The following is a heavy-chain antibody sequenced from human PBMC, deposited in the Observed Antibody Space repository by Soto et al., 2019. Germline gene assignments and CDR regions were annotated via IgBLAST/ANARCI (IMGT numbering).Heavy chain of an antibody. V-gene: IGHV3-64*01. CDR1: GCTFSSYA. J-gene: IGHJ3*02. CDR2: ISSNGGST. CDR3: ARGATIVVVVAGLDAFDI. Sequence: LRLSCAASGCTFSSYAIHWVRQAPGKGLEYVSAISSNGGSTYYANSVKGRFTISRDNSKNTLYLQMGSLRAEDMAVYYCARGATIVVVVAGLDAFDIRGQGTMVTVSS. D-gene: IGHD2-15*01.